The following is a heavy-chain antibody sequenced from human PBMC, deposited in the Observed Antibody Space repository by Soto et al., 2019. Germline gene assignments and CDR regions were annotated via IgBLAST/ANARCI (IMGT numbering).Heavy chain of an antibody. D-gene: IGHD3-3*01. Sequence: TLSLSCTASGCTFSSGTNSWSCNHPHPGRGLEWSVYIYYTGNTYYTPSLKSRLAISVDTSKHQFSLKLTSVTAADSAVYACARDPRSTYYQDHWGQGTLDTVSP. CDR1: GCTFSSGTNS. CDR2: IYYTGNT. CDR3: ARDPRSTYYQDH. J-gene: IGHJ4*02. V-gene: IGHV4-31*03.